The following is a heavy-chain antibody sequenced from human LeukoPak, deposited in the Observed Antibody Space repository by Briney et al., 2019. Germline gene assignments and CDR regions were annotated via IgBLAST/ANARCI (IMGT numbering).Heavy chain of an antibody. CDR2: ISAYNGNT. D-gene: IGHD2-2*01. CDR1: GHTFTSYG. J-gene: IGHJ4*02. V-gene: IGHV1-18*01. Sequence: ASVKVSCKASGHTFTSYGISWVRQAPGQGLEWMGWISAYNGNTNYAQKLQGRVTMTTDTSTSTAYMELRSLRSDDTAVYYCARDCSSTSCYYPRDYWGQGTLVTVSS. CDR3: ARDCSSTSCYYPRDY.